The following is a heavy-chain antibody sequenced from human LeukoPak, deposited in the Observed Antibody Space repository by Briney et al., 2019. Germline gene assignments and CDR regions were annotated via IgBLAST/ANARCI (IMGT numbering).Heavy chain of an antibody. Sequence: SETLSLTCTVSGGSISSGDYYWSWIRQPPGKGLEWIGYIYYSGSTYYNPSLKSRVTISVDTSKNQFSLKLSSVTAADTAVYYCARGDCSSTSCSPMDVWGKGTPVTVSS. V-gene: IGHV4-30-4*08. CDR1: GGSISSGDYY. CDR3: ARGDCSSTSCSPMDV. CDR2: IYYSGST. J-gene: IGHJ6*03. D-gene: IGHD2-2*01.